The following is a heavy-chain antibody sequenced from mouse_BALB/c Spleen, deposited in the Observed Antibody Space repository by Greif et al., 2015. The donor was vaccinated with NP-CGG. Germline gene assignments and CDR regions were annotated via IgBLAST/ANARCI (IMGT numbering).Heavy chain of an antibody. CDR2: IYPGSGNT. CDR3: ARRTGTEAMDY. J-gene: IGHJ4*01. Sequence: QVQLQQSGPELVKPGASVKISCKASGYTFTDYYINWVRQKPGQGLEWIGWIYPGSGNTKYNEKFKGKATLTVDTSSSTAYMQLSSLTSEDTAVYFCARRTGTEAMDYLGQGTAVTVSA. D-gene: IGHD4-1*01. CDR1: GYTFTDYY. V-gene: IGHV1-84*02.